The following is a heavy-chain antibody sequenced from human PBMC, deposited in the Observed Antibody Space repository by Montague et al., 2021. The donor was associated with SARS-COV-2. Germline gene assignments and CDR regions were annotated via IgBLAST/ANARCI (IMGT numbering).Heavy chain of an antibody. V-gene: IGHV4-4*07. Sequence: SETLSLTCTVSGGSISNYYWSWIRQPAGKGLERIGRIYSSGSTNYNPSLKSRISMSVDTSKNQFSLKLSSVTAADTAIYYCARDYSYCSGGICVFDYWGQGTLVTVSS. D-gene: IGHD2-15*01. CDR2: IYSSGST. J-gene: IGHJ4*02. CDR3: ARDYSYCSGGICVFDY. CDR1: GGSISNYY.